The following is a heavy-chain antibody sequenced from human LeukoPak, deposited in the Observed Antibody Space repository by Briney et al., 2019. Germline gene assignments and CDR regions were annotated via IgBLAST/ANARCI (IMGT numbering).Heavy chain of an antibody. J-gene: IGHJ6*03. Sequence: ASVKVSCKASGYTFTSYDINWVRQATGQGLEGMGWMNPNSGNTGYAQKFQGRVTMTRNTSISTAYMELSSLRSEDTAVYYCARDYGDYYYYYMDVWGKGTTVTVSS. CDR3: ARDYGDYYYYYMDV. CDR2: MNPNSGNT. D-gene: IGHD4-17*01. V-gene: IGHV1-8*01. CDR1: GYTFTSYD.